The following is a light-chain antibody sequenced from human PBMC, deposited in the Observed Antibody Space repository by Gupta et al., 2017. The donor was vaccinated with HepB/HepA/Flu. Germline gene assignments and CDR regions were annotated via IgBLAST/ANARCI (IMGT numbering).Light chain of an antibody. V-gene: IGLV2-11*01. CDR2: DVS. J-gene: IGLJ1*01. CDR1: SGDVGGYNY. Sequence: QSALTQPRSVSGSPGPSVTISCPGTSGDVGGYNYVSWYQQHPGKAPKLMIFDVSKRPSGVPDRFSASKSGNTASLTISGLQAEDEADYYCCSFAGSYTLYVFGTGTKVIVL. CDR3: CSFAGSYTLYV.